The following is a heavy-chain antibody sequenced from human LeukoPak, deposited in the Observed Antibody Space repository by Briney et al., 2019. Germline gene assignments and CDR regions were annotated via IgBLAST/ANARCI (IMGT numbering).Heavy chain of an antibody. CDR2: IYYSGST. V-gene: IGHV4-59*01. J-gene: IGHJ5*02. Sequence: SETLSLTCTVSGGSISSYYWSWIRQPPGKGLEWIGYIYYSGSTNYNPSLKSRVTISVDTSKNQFSLKLSSVTAADTAVYYCARSGYYDSSGYYWFDPWGQGTLVTVSS. CDR3: ARSGYYDSSGYYWFDP. CDR1: GGSISSYY. D-gene: IGHD3-22*01.